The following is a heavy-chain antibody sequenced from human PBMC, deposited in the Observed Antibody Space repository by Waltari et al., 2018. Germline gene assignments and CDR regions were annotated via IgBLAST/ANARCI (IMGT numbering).Heavy chain of an antibody. Sequence: QVQLVQSGAEVKKPGSSVKVSCKASGGTFSSKGISWVGQAPGQGLEWRGAIIPPLGTANDAQNFQGRVTITADTSTGTAYVELRSLRSEDTAMYYCARGSVTAKIAFDLWGQGTMVTVSS. CDR2: IIPPLGTA. V-gene: IGHV1-69*10. D-gene: IGHD2-21*02. CDR1: GGTFSSKG. J-gene: IGHJ3*01. CDR3: ARGSVTAKIAFDL.